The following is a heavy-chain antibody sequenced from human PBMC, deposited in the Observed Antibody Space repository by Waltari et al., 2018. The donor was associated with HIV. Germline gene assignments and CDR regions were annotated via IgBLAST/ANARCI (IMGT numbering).Heavy chain of an antibody. Sequence: EVQLVESGGGLVQPGRSLRLSCKTSGFTFGYYAMGWFRQAPGKGLEWTGFIRNKASGGTTEYAASVKGRFTISRDDSKSVAYLQMNSLKTEDTAVYYCSRDWSVGNYGDSYRWFDPWGQGTLVTVSS. V-gene: IGHV3-49*03. CDR2: IRNKASGGTT. J-gene: IGHJ5*02. D-gene: IGHD4-17*01. CDR3: SRDWSVGNYGDSYRWFDP. CDR1: GFTFGYYA.